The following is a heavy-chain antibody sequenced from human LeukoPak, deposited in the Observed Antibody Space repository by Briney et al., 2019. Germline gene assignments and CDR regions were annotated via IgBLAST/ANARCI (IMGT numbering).Heavy chain of an antibody. CDR3: ARVYYYGSGSYQDYGMDV. J-gene: IGHJ6*02. CDR2: INPNSGGT. V-gene: IGHV1-2*02. CDR1: GYTFTGYY. Sequence: ASVKVSCKASGYTFTGYYMHWVRQAPGQGLEWMGWINPNSGGTNYAQKFQGRVAMTRDTSISTAYMELSRLRSDDTAVYYCARVYYYGSGSYQDYGMDVWGQGTTVTVSS. D-gene: IGHD3-10*01.